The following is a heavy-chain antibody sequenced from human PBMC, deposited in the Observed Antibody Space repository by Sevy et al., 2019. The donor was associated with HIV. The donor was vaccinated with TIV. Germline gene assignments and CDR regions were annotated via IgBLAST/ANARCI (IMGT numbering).Heavy chain of an antibody. J-gene: IGHJ6*02. CDR1: GGSISSYY. Sequence: SETLSLTCSVSGGSISSYYWNWIRQPPGKGLEWIGYIYYSGCTNYNPSLKSRVSISVDTSKNQFSLKLSSVTAGDTAVYSCARVATSGTRYYYYGMDVWGQGTTVTVSS. CDR3: ARVATSGTRYYYYGMDV. D-gene: IGHD6-13*01. CDR2: IYYSGCT. V-gene: IGHV4-59*01.